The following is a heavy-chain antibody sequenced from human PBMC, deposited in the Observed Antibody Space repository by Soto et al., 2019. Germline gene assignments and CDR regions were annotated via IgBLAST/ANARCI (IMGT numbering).Heavy chain of an antibody. J-gene: IGHJ3*02. CDR2: ISGSGGST. CDR1: GFTFSSYA. V-gene: IGHV3-23*01. Sequence: GGSLRLSCAASGFTFSSYAMSWVRQAPGKGLEWVSAISGSGGSTYFADSVKGRFTISRDNSKNTLYLQMNSLRAEDTALYYCAKRPPRVSSTSTRPTIWGQGTMVTVSS. CDR3: AKRPPRVSSTSTRPTI. D-gene: IGHD2-2*01.